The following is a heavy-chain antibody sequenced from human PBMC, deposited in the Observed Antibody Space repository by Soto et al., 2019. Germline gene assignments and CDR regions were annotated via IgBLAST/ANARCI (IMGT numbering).Heavy chain of an antibody. J-gene: IGHJ4*02. D-gene: IGHD2-2*02. CDR1: GGSISSGGYY. Sequence: PSETLSLTSSVSGGSISSGGYYWSWIRQHPGTGLAWIGYISYSGTTYYNPSLRSRLIISVDTSKNQFSLKLSSVTAADTAVYYCARHHCTSTSCFTGYFDYWAPGTLVTV. CDR3: ARHHCTSTSCFTGYFDY. V-gene: IGHV4-31*03. CDR2: ISYSGTT.